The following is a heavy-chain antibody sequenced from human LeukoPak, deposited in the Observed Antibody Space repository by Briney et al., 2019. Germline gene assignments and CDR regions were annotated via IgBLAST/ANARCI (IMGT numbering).Heavy chain of an antibody. D-gene: IGHD1-26*01. CDR1: GFTFSSYS. CDR3: ARDGIGWELLY. Sequence: PGGSLRLSCAASGFTFSSYSMNWVRQAPGKGLEWVSYISSSSSTIYYADSVKGRFTISRDNAKNSLYLQMNSLRAEDTAVYYCARDGIGWELLYWGQGTLVTVSS. V-gene: IGHV3-48*01. J-gene: IGHJ4*02. CDR2: ISSSSSTI.